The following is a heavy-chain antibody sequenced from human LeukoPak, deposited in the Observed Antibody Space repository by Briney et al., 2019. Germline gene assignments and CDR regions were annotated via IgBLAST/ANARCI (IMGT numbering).Heavy chain of an antibody. CDR3: ARGPDYYDSSGRFDY. V-gene: IGHV3-33*01. J-gene: IGHJ4*02. D-gene: IGHD3-22*01. CDR2: IWYDGSNK. CDR1: GFIFSSYG. Sequence: GGSLRLSCAASGFIFSSYGMHWVRQAPGKGLEWVAVIWYDGSNKYYADSVKGRFTISRDNSKNTLYLQMNSLRAEDTAVYYCARGPDYYDSSGRFDYWGQGTLVTVSS.